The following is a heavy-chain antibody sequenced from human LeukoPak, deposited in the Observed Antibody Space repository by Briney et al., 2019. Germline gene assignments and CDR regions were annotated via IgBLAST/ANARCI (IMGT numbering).Heavy chain of an antibody. CDR2: IIPIFGTA. J-gene: IGHJ6*03. V-gene: IGHV1-69*13. CDR1: GYTFTGYY. CDR3: ARDSGYSSGGKDYYYYYYMDV. Sequence: ASVKVSCKASGYTFTGYYMHWVRQAPGQGLEWMGGIIPIFGTANYAQKFQGRVTITADESTSTAYMELSSLRSEDTAVYYCARDSGYSSGGKDYYYYYYMDVWGKGTTVTISS. D-gene: IGHD6-19*01.